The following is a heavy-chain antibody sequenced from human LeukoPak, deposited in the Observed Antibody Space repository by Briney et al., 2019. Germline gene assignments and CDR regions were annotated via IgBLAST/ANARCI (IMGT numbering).Heavy chain of an antibody. D-gene: IGHD3-10*01. J-gene: IGHJ6*02. V-gene: IGHV3-23*01. CDR2: ISGSGGST. Sequence: GGSLRLSCAASGFTFSSYAMSWVRQAPGKGLEWVSAISGSGGSTYYADSVNGRFTISRDNSKNTLYLQMNSLRAEDTALYYCAKARFAPSNYYFYSGMDVWGQGTTVTVSS. CDR1: GFTFSSYA. CDR3: AKARFAPSNYYFYSGMDV.